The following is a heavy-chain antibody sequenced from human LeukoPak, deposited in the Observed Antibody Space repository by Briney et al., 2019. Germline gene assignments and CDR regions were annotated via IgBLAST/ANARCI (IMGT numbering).Heavy chain of an antibody. CDR1: GGSISSGGYY. CDR2: IYYSGST. CDR3: ARDRHGGTAPKWYFDL. D-gene: IGHD4-23*01. V-gene: IGHV4-31*03. Sequence: SQTLSLTCTVSGGSISSGGYYWSWIRQHPGKGLEWIGYIYYSGSTYYNPSLKSRVTISVDTSKNQFSLKLSSVTAAGTAVYYCARDRHGGTAPKWYFDLWGRGTLVTVSS. J-gene: IGHJ2*01.